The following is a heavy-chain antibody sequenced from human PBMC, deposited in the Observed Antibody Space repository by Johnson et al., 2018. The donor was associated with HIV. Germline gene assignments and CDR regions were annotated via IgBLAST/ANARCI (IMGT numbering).Heavy chain of an antibody. CDR2: IKQEGSEK. J-gene: IGHJ6*03. CDR1: GFTFSSYW. CDR3: ETRDTKDRPGEGER. V-gene: IGHV3-7*01. Sequence: VQLVESGGGVVQPGRSLRLSCAASGFTFSSYWMSWVRQAPGKGLEGGANIKQEGSEKYEGDAGKGRFTIARDNAKKSRERQMKSRREEEKAGEEWETRDTKDRPGEGERGGKG. D-gene: IGHD3-16*01.